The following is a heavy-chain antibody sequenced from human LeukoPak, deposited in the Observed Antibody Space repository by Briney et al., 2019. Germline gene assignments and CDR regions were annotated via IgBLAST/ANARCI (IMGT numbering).Heavy chain of an antibody. J-gene: IGHJ5*02. CDR2: IYYSGST. CDR1: GGSISSYY. CDR3: ARGCSSTSCCMGNWFDP. Sequence: SETLSLTCTVSGGSISSYYWSWIRQPPGKGLEWIGYIYYSGSTNYNPSLKSRVTISVDTSKNQFSLKLSSVTAADTAVYYCARGCSSTSCCMGNWFDPWGQGTLVTVSS. V-gene: IGHV4-59*01. D-gene: IGHD2-2*01.